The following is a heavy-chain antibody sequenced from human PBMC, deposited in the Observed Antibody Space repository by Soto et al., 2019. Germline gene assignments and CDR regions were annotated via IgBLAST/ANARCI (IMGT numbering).Heavy chain of an antibody. Sequence: PSETLSLTCAVYGGSFSGYYWSWIRQPPGKGLEWIGEINHSGSTIYNPSLKSRVTISVDTSKNQFSLKLSSVTAADTAVYYCARWYNWNYYYYYGMDVWGQGTTVTVSS. CDR2: INHSGST. CDR3: ARWYNWNYYYYYGMDV. V-gene: IGHV4-34*01. CDR1: GGSFSGYY. J-gene: IGHJ6*02. D-gene: IGHD1-20*01.